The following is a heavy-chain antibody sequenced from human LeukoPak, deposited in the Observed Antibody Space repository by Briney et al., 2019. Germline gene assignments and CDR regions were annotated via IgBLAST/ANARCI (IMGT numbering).Heavy chain of an antibody. V-gene: IGHV3-66*01. J-gene: IGHJ4*02. CDR3: AKDPFPFYDYVWGSYRSYYFDS. CDR1: GFTVSSYH. Sequence: GGSLSLSCAASGFTVSSYHMSWVRQAPGKGLEWVSILYSGGSTYYADSVKGRFTISRDNSKNTLYLQMNSLRAEDTAVYYCAKDPFPFYDYVWGSYRSYYFDSWGQGTLVSVSS. D-gene: IGHD3-16*02. CDR2: LYSGGST.